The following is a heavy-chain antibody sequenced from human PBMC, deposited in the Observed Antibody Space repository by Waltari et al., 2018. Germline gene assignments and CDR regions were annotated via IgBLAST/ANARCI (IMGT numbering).Heavy chain of an antibody. CDR3: ARWVHYYDSSGYFGYDAFDI. J-gene: IGHJ3*02. D-gene: IGHD3-22*01. CDR1: GGSISSYY. V-gene: IGHV4-4*07. CDR2: IYTSGST. Sequence: QVQLQESGPGLVKPSETLSLTCTVSGGSISSYYWSWIRQPAGKGLEWIGRIYTSGSTNYNPSLKSRVTRSVDTSKNQFSLKLSSVTAADTAVYYCARWVHYYDSSGYFGYDAFDIWGQGTMVTVSS.